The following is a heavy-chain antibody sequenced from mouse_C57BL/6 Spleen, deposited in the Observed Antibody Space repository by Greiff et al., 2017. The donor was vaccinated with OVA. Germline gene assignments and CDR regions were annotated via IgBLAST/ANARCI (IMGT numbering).Heavy chain of an antibody. J-gene: IGHJ3*01. Sequence: VQLQQPGAELVRPGSSVKLSCKASGYTFTSYWMDWVKQRPGQGLEWIGNIYPSDSETHYNQKFKDKATLTVDKSSSTAYMQLSSLTSEDSAVYYCARRDYDYDSAWFAYWGQGTLVTVSA. CDR2: IYPSDSET. CDR3: ARRDYDYDSAWFAY. CDR1: GYTFTSYW. D-gene: IGHD2-4*01. V-gene: IGHV1-61*01.